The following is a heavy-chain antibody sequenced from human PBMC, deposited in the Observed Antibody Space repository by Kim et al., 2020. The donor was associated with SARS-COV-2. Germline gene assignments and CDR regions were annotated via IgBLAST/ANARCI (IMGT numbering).Heavy chain of an antibody. V-gene: IGHV4-34*01. Sequence: PSLKSRVTISVDTSKNQFSLKLSSVTAADTAVYYCARELLSFHYYYVMDVWGQGTTVTVSS. CDR3: ARELLSFHYYYVMDV. J-gene: IGHJ6*02. D-gene: IGHD3-10*01.